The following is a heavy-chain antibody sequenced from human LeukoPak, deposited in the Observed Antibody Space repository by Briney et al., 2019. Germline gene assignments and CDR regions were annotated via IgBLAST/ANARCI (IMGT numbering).Heavy chain of an antibody. CDR2: TKPDRRAE. CDR3: TREGGSNTFIAY. V-gene: IGHV3-7*01. CDR1: GFCFRNYL. D-gene: IGHD3-16*01. J-gene: IGHJ4*02. Sequence: GWSLRLSCAASGFCFRNYLMVGVRQAPGKGLDGVANTKPDRRAEYYADSVRRRFTTSRDNANNFLYLQMSSLRAEDTAVYYCTREGGSNTFIAYSGQATLVT.